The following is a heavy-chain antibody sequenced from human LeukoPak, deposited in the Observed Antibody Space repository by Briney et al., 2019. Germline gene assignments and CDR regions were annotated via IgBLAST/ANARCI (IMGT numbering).Heavy chain of an antibody. CDR2: IIPIFGTA. CDR1: GGTFSSYV. D-gene: IGHD3-22*01. J-gene: IGHJ4*02. Sequence: ASMKVSCKASGGTFSSYVISWVRQAPGQGLEWMGGIIPIFGTANYAQKFQGRVTITADESTSTAYMELSSLRSEDTAVYYCARAAEGYYYDSSGYLLNFDYWGQGTLVTVSS. CDR3: ARAAEGYYYDSSGYLLNFDY. V-gene: IGHV1-69*13.